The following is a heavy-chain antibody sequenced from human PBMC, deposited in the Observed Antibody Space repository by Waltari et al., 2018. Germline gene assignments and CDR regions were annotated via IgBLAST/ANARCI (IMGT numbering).Heavy chain of an antibody. D-gene: IGHD3-10*01. J-gene: IGHJ4*02. V-gene: IGHV4-59*01. CDR1: GGSISSYY. CDR2: IYYSGST. CDR3: ARGGDLWFGEFLDY. Sequence: QVQLQESGPGLVKPSETLSLTCTVSGGSISSYYWSWLRQPPGKGLEWIGYIYYSGSTNYNPSLKSRITISVDTSKNQFSLKLSSVTAADTAVYYCARGGDLWFGEFLDYWGQGTLVTVSS.